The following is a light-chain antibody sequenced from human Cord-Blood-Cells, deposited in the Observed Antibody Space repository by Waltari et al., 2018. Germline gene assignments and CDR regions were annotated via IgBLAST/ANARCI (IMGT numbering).Light chain of an antibody. CDR2: RNN. CDR1: SSNIGSNY. Sequence: QSVLPQPPSASGTPGQRVTISCSGSSSNIGSNYVSWYQQLPGTAPKLLIYRNNQRPSGGPDRFSGSKSGTSASLAISGLRSEDEADYYCAAWDDSLSGWVFGGGTKLTVL. J-gene: IGLJ3*02. CDR3: AAWDDSLSGWV. V-gene: IGLV1-47*01.